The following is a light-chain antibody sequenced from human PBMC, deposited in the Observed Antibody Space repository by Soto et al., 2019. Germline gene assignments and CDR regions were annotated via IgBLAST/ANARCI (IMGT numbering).Light chain of an antibody. J-gene: IGKJ5*01. CDR3: QQYGTSPMT. V-gene: IGKV3-20*01. Sequence: EVVLTQSPGTLSLSPGEGATLSCRASQSVGTSYLAWYQQKPGQPPRLVIHSASSRASGIPDRFSGSGSGTDFTLTISRLEPEDFAVYYCQQYGTSPMTFGQGTRLAIE. CDR2: SAS. CDR1: QSVGTSY.